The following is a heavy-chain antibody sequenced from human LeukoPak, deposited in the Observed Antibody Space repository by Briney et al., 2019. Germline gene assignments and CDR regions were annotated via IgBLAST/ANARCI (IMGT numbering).Heavy chain of an antibody. CDR1: GYTFTSYA. J-gene: IGHJ4*02. CDR3: ARGGVVVPARNAGIDF. V-gene: IGHV1-3*04. CDR2: INTGNGNT. D-gene: IGHD2-2*01. Sequence: GASVMVSCKASGYTFTSYAMHWVRQAPGQSLEWMGWINTGNGNTEYSQNFQGRVTITRDTSASTAYMELSSLRSEDTAVFYCARGGVVVPARNAGIDFWGQGTLVTVSS.